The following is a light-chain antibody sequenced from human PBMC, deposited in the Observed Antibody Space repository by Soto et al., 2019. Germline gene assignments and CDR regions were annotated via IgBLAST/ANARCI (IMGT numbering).Light chain of an antibody. Sequence: DIVMTQSPASLAVSLGERATINCKSSQSVLYSSNNKDYLAWYQQKPGQPPKLLIYWASTRESGVPDRFSGSGSGTDFTLAISSLQAEDVAVYYCQQYYSSPLTFDGGTKVEIK. CDR2: WAS. V-gene: IGKV4-1*01. CDR3: QQYYSSPLT. CDR1: QSVLYSSNNKDY. J-gene: IGKJ4*01.